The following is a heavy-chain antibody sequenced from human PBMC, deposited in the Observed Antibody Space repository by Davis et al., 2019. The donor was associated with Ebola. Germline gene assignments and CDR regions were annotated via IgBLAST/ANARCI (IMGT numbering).Heavy chain of an antibody. V-gene: IGHV3-15*01. Sequence: PGGSLRLSCAASGFPFSNAWMSWVRQAPGKGLERVGALQSKTDGGTTDYAAAVKGRITISRDDSKNTLFLQMNSLKTEDTAVYYCTTDGRYCSTTNCYNIDYWGQGTLVTVSS. CDR2: LQSKTDGGTT. CDR1: GFPFSNAW. J-gene: IGHJ4*02. D-gene: IGHD2-2*02. CDR3: TTDGRYCSTTNCYNIDY.